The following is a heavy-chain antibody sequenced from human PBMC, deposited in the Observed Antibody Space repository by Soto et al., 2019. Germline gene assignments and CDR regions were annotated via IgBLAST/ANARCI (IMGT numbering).Heavy chain of an antibody. CDR2: IYYSGST. Sequence: SETLSLTCTVSGGSISSYYWSWIRQPPGKGLEWIGYIYYSGSTNYNPSLKSRVTISVDTSKNQFSLKLSSVTAADTAVYYCARLDLRGDDYGDYRRYYFDYWGQGTLVTVSS. CDR1: GGSISSYY. J-gene: IGHJ4*02. CDR3: ARLDLRGDDYGDYRRYYFDY. D-gene: IGHD4-17*01. V-gene: IGHV4-59*08.